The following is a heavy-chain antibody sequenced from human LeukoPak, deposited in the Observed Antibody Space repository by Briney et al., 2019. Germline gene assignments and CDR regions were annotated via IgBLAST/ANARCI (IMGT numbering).Heavy chain of an antibody. V-gene: IGHV3-30*02. CDR2: IRYDGSNK. D-gene: IGHD2-15*01. J-gene: IGHJ4*02. CDR3: VRESDGSALGY. Sequence: GGSLRLSCAASGFTFRSYEMNWVRQAPGKGLEWVAFIRYDGSNKYYADSVKGRFTISRDNAKNSLSLQMNSLTAEDTAVYYCVRESDGSALGYWGQGTLVTVSS. CDR1: GFTFRSYE.